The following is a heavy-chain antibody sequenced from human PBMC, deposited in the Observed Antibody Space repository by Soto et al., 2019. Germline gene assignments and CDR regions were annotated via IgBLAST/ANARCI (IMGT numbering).Heavy chain of an antibody. D-gene: IGHD6-19*01. CDR2: ISGSGGST. CDR1: GCTCRSYA. CDR3: AKGGWATVNYYMDV. J-gene: IGHJ6*03. Sequence: GGSLRLSCAASGCTCRSYAMSWVRQAPGKGLEWVSAISGSGGSTYYADSVKGRFTISRDNSKNTLYLQMNSLRAEDTAVYYCAKGGWATVNYYMDVWGKGTTVTVSS. V-gene: IGHV3-23*01.